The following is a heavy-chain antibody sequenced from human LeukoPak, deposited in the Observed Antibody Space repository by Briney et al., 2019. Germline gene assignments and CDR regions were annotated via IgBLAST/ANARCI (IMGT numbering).Heavy chain of an antibody. J-gene: IGHJ4*02. CDR1: GASISSDNYY. D-gene: IGHD3-22*01. Sequence: ASETLSLTCTVSGASISSDNYYWSWIRQPAGKGLEWIGRISTSGSTNYNPSLKSRVTTSADTSKNHFSLMLSSVTAADTAVYYCARMYDSSGYYYPLDYWGQGTLVTVSS. CDR3: ARMYDSSGYYYPLDY. V-gene: IGHV4-61*02. CDR2: ISTSGST.